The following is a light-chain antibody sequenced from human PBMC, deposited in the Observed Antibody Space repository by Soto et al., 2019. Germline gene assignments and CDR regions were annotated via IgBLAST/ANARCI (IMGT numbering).Light chain of an antibody. Sequence: QSVLSQPPSASGTPGQRVTISCSGNSSNIGSNSGDWYQHLPGTAPKLLIYRNNQRPSGVPDRFSGSKSGTSVSLVISWLRSEDEADYHCAAWDDSLRGVVFGGGTKLTVL. J-gene: IGLJ2*01. CDR2: RNN. CDR3: AAWDDSLRGVV. CDR1: SSNIGSNS. V-gene: IGLV1-47*01.